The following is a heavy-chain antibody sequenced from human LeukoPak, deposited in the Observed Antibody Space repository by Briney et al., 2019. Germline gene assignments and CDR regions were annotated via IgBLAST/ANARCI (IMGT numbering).Heavy chain of an antibody. D-gene: IGHD3-10*01. J-gene: IGHJ4*02. CDR3: AREGISDGSGLFDY. Sequence: PSETLSLTCTVSGGSISSYYWSWIRQPPGKGLEWIGYIYYSGSTNYNPSLKSRVTISVDTSKNQFSLKLSSVTAADTAVYYCAREGISDGSGLFDYWGQGTPVTVSS. V-gene: IGHV4-59*01. CDR2: IYYSGST. CDR1: GGSISSYY.